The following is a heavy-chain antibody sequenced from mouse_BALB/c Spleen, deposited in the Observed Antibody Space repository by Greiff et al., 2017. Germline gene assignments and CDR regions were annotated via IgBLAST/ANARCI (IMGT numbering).Heavy chain of an antibody. Sequence: LVESGAELVRPGSSVKISCKASGYAFSSYWMNWVKQRPGQGLEWIGQIYPGDGDTNYNGKFKGKATLTADKSSSTAYMQLSSLTSEDSAVYFCARDSDYFDYWGQGTTLTVSS. J-gene: IGHJ2*01. CDR1: GYAFSSYW. V-gene: IGHV1-80*01. CDR3: ARDSDYFDY. CDR2: IYPGDGDT.